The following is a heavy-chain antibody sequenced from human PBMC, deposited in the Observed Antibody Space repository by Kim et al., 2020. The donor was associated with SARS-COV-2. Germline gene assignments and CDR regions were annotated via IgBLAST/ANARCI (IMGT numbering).Heavy chain of an antibody. CDR2: IIPIFGTA. V-gene: IGHV1-69*13. J-gene: IGHJ4*02. D-gene: IGHD3-22*01. CDR1: GGTFSSYA. CDR3: ARDMYYYDSSGYYYFDY. Sequence: SVKVSCKASGGTFSSYAISWVRQAPGQGLEWMGGIIPIFGTANYAQKFQGRVTITADESTSTAYMELSSLRSEDTAVYYCARDMYYYDSSGYYYFDYWGQRTLVTVSS.